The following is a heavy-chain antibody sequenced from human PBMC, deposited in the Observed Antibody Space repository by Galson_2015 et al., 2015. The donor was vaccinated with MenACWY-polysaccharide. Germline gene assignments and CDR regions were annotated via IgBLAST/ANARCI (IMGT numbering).Heavy chain of an antibody. D-gene: IGHD3-16*01. CDR2: IHSTGST. CDR3: AKFSAYSGTYAHYLDY. J-gene: IGHJ4*02. V-gene: IGHV4-59*01. Sequence: LSLTCTVTGDSISGNYWSWIRQPPGKGLEWIAYIHSTGSTNYSPSLKSRVTISVDTSKNQFYLNLNSLTAADTAVYYCAKFSAYSGTYAHYLDYWGQGTLVTVSS. CDR1: GDSISGNY.